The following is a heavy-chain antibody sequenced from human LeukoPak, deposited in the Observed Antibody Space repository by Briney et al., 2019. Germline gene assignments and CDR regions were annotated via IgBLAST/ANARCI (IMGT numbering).Heavy chain of an antibody. V-gene: IGHV4-34*01. Sequence: SETLSLTCAVSGGPFSGYFWSWIRQSSGKGLEWIGEIHNSGTTNYNPSLNSRVTVSEDTSKNQFYLNLSSVTAADTAVYYCARRYYYNLGSFPFDFWGQGTLVTVSP. CDR2: IHNSGTT. CDR1: GGPFSGYF. D-gene: IGHD3-10*01. CDR3: ARRYYYNLGSFPFDF. J-gene: IGHJ4*02.